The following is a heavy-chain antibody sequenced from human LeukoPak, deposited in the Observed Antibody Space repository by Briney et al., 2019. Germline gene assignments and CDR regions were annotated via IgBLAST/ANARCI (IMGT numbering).Heavy chain of an antibody. J-gene: IGHJ3*02. CDR1: GCSVSSCSLH. Sequence: SGTLSLTCTVSGCSVSSCSLHWSWIRQPPGKGLEWISYFYNSGSNNSNPSLDRRVTLSANTSKNQFSLKLSSVTAADTALYYCAGADSDAIKMGAFDIWGQGTMVTVSP. D-gene: IGHD2-8*01. CDR3: AGADSDAIKMGAFDI. CDR2: FYNSGSN. V-gene: IGHV4-61*01.